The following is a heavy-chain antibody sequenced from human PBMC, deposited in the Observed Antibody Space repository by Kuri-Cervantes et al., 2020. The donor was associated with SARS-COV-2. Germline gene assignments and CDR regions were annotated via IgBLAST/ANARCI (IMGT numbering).Heavy chain of an antibody. J-gene: IGHJ6*02. D-gene: IGHD2-2*02. CDR2: IYHSGST. V-gene: IGHV4-38-2*01. CDR1: GYSISSGYY. Sequence: SETLSLTCAVSGYSISSGYYWGWIRQPPGKGLEWIGSIYHSGSTYYNPSLKSRVTISVDTSKNQFSLKLSSVTAADTAVYYRAAGEVVVPAAIYYYGMDVWGQGTTVTVSS. CDR3: AAGEVVVPAAIYYYGMDV.